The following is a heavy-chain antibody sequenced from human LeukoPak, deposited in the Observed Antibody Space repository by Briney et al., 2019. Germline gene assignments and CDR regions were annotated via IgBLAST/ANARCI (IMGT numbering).Heavy chain of an antibody. CDR2: IIPIFGTA. V-gene: IGHV1-69*01. J-gene: IGHJ5*02. Sequence: SVKVSCKASGGTFSSYAISWVRQAPGQGLEWMGGIIPIFGTANYAQKFQGRVTITADESTSTAYMELSSLRSEDTAVYYCARSTTVVKIPPNWFDPWGQGTLVTVSS. D-gene: IGHD4-23*01. CDR1: GGTFSSYA. CDR3: ARSTTVVKIPPNWFDP.